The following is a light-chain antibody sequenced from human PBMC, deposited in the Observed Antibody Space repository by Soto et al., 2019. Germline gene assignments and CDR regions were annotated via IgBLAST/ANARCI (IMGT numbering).Light chain of an antibody. V-gene: IGKV3D-20*02. J-gene: IGKJ3*01. CDR3: QQRSNWPT. CDR2: GAS. CDR1: QSVSSNY. Sequence: ENVLTQFPGTLSLSPGERATLSCRASQSVSSNYLAWYQQKPGQAPRLLIYGASSRAAGIPDRFRGSGSGTDFTLTISRLEPEDFAVYYCQQRSNWPTFGPGTKVDIK.